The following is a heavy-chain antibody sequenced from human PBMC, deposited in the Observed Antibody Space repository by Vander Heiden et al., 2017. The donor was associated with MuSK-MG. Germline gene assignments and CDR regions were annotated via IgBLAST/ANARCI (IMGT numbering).Heavy chain of an antibody. CDR2: ISYDGSNK. V-gene: IGHV3-30*18. CDR3: AKGSYYDILTGSDIDY. D-gene: IGHD3-9*01. CDR1: GFPFSSHG. J-gene: IGHJ4*02. Sequence: QVQLVESGGGVVQPGRSLRLSWAASGFPFSSHGMHWVRQAPGKGLEWVAVISYDGSNKYYADSVKGRFTISRDNSKNTLYLQMNSLRAEDTAVYYCAKGSYYDILTGSDIDYWGQGTLVTVSS.